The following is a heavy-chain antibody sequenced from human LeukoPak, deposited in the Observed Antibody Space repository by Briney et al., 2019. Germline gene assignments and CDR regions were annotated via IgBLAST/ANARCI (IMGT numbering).Heavy chain of an antibody. CDR1: GGSISSYY. J-gene: IGHJ4*02. CDR2: IYYSGST. CDR3: ARRIAAAGSYFDY. V-gene: IGHV4-59*08. D-gene: IGHD6-13*01. Sequence: SETLSLTCTVSGGSISSYYWSWIRQPPGKGLEWIGYIYYSGSTNYNPSLKSRVTISVDTSKNQFSLKLSSVTAADTAVYYCARRIAAAGSYFDYWGQGTLVTVSS.